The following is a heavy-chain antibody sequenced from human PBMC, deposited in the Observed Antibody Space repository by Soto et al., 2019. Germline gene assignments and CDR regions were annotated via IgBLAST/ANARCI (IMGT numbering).Heavy chain of an antibody. CDR3: ARQYCSSTSCYAKDYYYYYMDV. Sequence: GESLKISCKGSGYSFTSYWIGWVRQMPGKGLEWMGIIYPGDSDTRYSPSFQGQVTISADKSISTAYLQWSSLKASDTAMYYCARQYCSSTSCYAKDYYYYYMDVWGKGTTLTVSS. J-gene: IGHJ6*03. V-gene: IGHV5-51*01. CDR2: IYPGDSDT. D-gene: IGHD2-2*01. CDR1: GYSFTSYW.